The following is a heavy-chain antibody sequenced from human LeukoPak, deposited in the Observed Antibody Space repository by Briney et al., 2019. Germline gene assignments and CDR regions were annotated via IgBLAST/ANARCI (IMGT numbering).Heavy chain of an antibody. Sequence: SETLYLTCAVYGGSFSGYYWSWIRQPPGKGLEWIGEINHSGSTNYNPSLKSRVTISVDRSKNQFSLKLSSVTAADTAVYYCARGPAYYDFWSGYYLDYWGQGTLVTVSS. V-gene: IGHV4-34*01. CDR2: INHSGST. J-gene: IGHJ4*02. D-gene: IGHD3-3*01. CDR1: GGSFSGYY. CDR3: ARGPAYYDFWSGYYLDY.